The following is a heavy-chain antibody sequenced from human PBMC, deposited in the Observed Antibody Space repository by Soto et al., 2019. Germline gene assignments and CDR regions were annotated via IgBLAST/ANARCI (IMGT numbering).Heavy chain of an antibody. D-gene: IGHD5-18*01. CDR1: GGSISSSSYY. V-gene: IGHV4-39*01. J-gene: IGHJ4*02. CDR2: IDYTGNT. Sequence: QLQLQESGPGLVKPSETLSLTCTVSGGSISSSSYYWGCIRQPPGKGLEWIASIDYTGNTFYNPSLTSRVTISVDTSKNKVPLKVTSVTAADTAVYYCARINKGYGTDSWGQGTLVTVSS. CDR3: ARINKGYGTDS.